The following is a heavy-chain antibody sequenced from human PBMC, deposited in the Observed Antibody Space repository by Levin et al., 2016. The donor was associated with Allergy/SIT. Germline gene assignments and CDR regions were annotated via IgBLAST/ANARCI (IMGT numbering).Heavy chain of an antibody. CDR3: ARARFGELGYFYYYGMDV. J-gene: IGHJ6*02. CDR2: ISSSGSSI. CDR1: GFTFSSYK. D-gene: IGHD3-10*01. V-gene: IGHV3-48*03. Sequence: GESLKISCAASGFTFSSYKMNWVRQAPGKGLEWVSYISSSGSSIYYTDSVKDRFTISRDNAKNSLYLQMNSLRAEDTAVYYCARARFGELGYFYYYGMDVWGQGTTVTVSS.